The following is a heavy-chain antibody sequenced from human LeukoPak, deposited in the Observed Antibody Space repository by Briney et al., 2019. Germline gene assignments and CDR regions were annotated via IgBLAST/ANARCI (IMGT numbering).Heavy chain of an antibody. V-gene: IGHV1-69*04. Sequence: SVYVSCKASGGTFSSYAISWVRQAPGQGLEWMGRIIPILGIANYAQKFQGRVTITADKSTSTAYMELSSLRSEDTAAYYCARDLTYSSSPGYWGQGTLVTVSS. CDR1: GGTFSSYA. D-gene: IGHD6-13*01. J-gene: IGHJ4*02. CDR2: IIPILGIA. CDR3: ARDLTYSSSPGY.